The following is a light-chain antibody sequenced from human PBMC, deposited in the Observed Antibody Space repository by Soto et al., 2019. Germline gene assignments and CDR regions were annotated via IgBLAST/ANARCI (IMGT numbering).Light chain of an antibody. J-gene: IGKJ1*01. CDR1: RSLSSIF. Sequence: EIVLTQSPGTLSLSPGERATLSCRASRSLSSIFLAWYQHKPGQAPRLLIYGASSRATGIPDRFSGSGSGTDFTLTISRLEPEDFVVYYCHQYGDSPQTFGQGTKVEVK. V-gene: IGKV3-20*01. CDR3: HQYGDSPQT. CDR2: GAS.